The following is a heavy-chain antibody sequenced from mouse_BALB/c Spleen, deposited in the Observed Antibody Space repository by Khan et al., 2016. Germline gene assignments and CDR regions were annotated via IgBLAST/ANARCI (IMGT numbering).Heavy chain of an antibody. V-gene: IGHV3-2*02. CDR2: ISYSGST. D-gene: IGHD2-14*01. Sequence: EVQLQESGPGLVKPSQSLSLTCTVTGYSITSDYAWNWIRQFPGNKLEWMGYISYSGSTSYNPSLKSRISVTRDTSKNQIFLQLNSVTTEDTGTYYLSTWVRRTGARDYWGQGTSVTDSS. J-gene: IGHJ4*01. CDR1: GYSITSDYA. CDR3: STWVRRTGARDY.